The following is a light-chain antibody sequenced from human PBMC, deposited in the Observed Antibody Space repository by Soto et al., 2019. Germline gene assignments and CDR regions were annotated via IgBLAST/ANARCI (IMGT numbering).Light chain of an antibody. CDR3: QQREHWPPIT. J-gene: IGKJ5*01. CDR2: DTS. Sequence: EVVMTQSPANLSVSPGVGATLSCWASQSVNRYLAWYQQKPGQAPRLLIYDTSNRATGIPARFSGSGSGTDFTLTISSLEPEDFAVYYCQQREHWPPITFGQGTRLEIK. V-gene: IGKV3-11*01. CDR1: QSVNRY.